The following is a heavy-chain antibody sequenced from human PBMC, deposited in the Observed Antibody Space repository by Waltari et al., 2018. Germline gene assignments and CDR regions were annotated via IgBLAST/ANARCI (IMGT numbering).Heavy chain of an antibody. CDR3: AKDLMGYCASFNTCYLDF. CDR1: GVSFGYMP. V-gene: IGHV3-9*01. CDR2: ISWNSGTK. J-gene: IGHJ4*02. D-gene: IGHD2-8*01. Sequence: EVQLVESGGGLVQHGRSLSAACVVSGVSFGYMPMHCVRQAPGKGLEWGSGISWNSGTKGYADSVKGRFTISRDDARNSLYLHMNSLRPEDAALYYCAKDLMGYCASFNTCYLDFWGQGTLVSVSS.